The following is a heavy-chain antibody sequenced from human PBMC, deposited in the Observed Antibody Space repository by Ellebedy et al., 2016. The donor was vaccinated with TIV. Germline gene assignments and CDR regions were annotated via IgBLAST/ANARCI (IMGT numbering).Heavy chain of an antibody. J-gene: IGHJ6*03. CDR1: GSIFSSYG. D-gene: IGHD5-18*01. CDR3: AKEVGSTVQLWGYMDV. Sequence: GGSLRLSXVASGSIFSSYGMHWVRQAPGKGLEWVAVISYDGSNKRYADSVKGRFTISRDRFKNTVYLQMNSLRVEDTAVYYCAKEVGSTVQLWGYMDVWGKGTTVTVSS. CDR2: ISYDGSNK. V-gene: IGHV3-30*18.